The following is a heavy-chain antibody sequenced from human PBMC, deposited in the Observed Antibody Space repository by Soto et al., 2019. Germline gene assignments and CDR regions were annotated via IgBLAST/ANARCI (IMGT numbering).Heavy chain of an antibody. Sequence: PSETLSLTCDVSGESFSGYYWSWIRQPPGKGLEWIGQIFHGGGTNYSPSLKSRVTISLDTSKNQFSLELTSVTAADTAVYYCARPHYDSNTFYSFFDYWGQGTLVTVS. CDR3: ARPHYDSNTFYSFFDY. J-gene: IGHJ4*02. CDR1: GESFSGYY. V-gene: IGHV4-34*12. CDR2: IFHGGGT. D-gene: IGHD3-22*01.